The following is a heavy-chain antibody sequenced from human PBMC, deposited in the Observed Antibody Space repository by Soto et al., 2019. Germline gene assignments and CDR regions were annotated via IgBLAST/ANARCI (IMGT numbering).Heavy chain of an antibody. Sequence: QVQLVQSGAEMKKPGSSVKVSCQSSGGTFNTYAMNWVRQAPGQGPEWMGDISPMFGAANYAPKFKGRVTITADESTGTSYMQLSSLTSEDTALYFCAREVQVHTPAFVYWDQGTLVTVSS. D-gene: IGHD3-10*01. CDR3: AREVQVHTPAFVY. V-gene: IGHV1-69*19. CDR2: ISPMFGAA. J-gene: IGHJ4*02. CDR1: GGTFNTYA.